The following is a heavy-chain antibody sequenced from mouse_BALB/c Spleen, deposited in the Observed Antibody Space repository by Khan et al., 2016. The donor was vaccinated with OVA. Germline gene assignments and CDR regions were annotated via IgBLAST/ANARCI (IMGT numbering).Heavy chain of an antibody. D-gene: IGHD2-1*01. CDR1: GFSLTSYG. CDR3: ARYYGNYGWYFDV. J-gene: IGHJ1*01. Sequence: VQLQESGPGLVAPSQSLSITCTVSGFSLTSYGVHWVRQPPGKGLEWLGVIWTGGSTNYNSALMSRLSISKDNSKSQVFLKINSLQTDDTAMYYCARYYGNYGWYFDVWGAGTTVTVSS. CDR2: IWTGGST. V-gene: IGHV2-9*02.